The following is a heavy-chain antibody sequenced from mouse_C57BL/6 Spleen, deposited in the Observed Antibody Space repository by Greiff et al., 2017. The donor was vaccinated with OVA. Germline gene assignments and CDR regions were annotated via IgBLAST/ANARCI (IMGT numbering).Heavy chain of an antibody. D-gene: IGHD1-1*01. Sequence: VQLQQSGAELARPGASVKLSCKASGYTFTSYGISWVKQRTGQGLEWIGEIYPRSGNTYYNEKFKGKATLTADKSSSTAYMELRSLTSEDSAVYFCARDRDGSSFYWYFDVWGTGTTVTVSS. J-gene: IGHJ1*03. CDR3: ARDRDGSSFYWYFDV. V-gene: IGHV1-81*01. CDR2: IYPRSGNT. CDR1: GYTFTSYG.